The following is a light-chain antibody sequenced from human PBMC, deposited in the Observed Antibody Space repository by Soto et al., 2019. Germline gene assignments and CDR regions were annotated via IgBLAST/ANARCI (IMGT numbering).Light chain of an antibody. CDR1: QSVSTW. J-gene: IGKJ4*01. CDR3: QQYSSLAT. CDR2: LAS. V-gene: IGKV1-5*03. Sequence: DIQMTQSPSTLSASAGDSVTVTCRASQSVSTWLAWYQQKPGKAPKLLIYLASSLESGVPSRFSGSGSGTDFTLTISSMQTDDFATYYYQQYSSLATFGGGTKVDI.